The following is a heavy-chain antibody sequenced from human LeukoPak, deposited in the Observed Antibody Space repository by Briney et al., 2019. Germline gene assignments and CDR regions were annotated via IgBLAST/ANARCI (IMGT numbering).Heavy chain of an antibody. Sequence: SETLSLTCAVYGGSFSGYYWSWIRQPPGKGLEWIGEINHSGSTNYNPSLKSRVTISVDTSKNQFSLKLSSVTAADTAVYYCARLTVAGTFTLDYWGQGTLVTVSS. CDR2: INHSGST. CDR1: GGSFSGYY. CDR3: ARLTVAGTFTLDY. J-gene: IGHJ4*02. V-gene: IGHV4-34*01. D-gene: IGHD6-19*01.